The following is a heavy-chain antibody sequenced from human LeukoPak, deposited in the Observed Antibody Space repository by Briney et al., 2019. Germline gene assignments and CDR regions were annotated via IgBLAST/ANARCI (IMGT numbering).Heavy chain of an antibody. J-gene: IGHJ4*02. Sequence: SETLSLTCAVYGGSFSGYYWSWIRQPPGKGLEWIGEINHSGSTNYNPSLKSRVTISVDTSKNQFSLKLSSVTAADTAVYYCARDRDSNYGLDYWGQGTLVTVSS. V-gene: IGHV4-34*01. CDR2: INHSGST. D-gene: IGHD4-4*01. CDR3: ARDRDSNYGLDY. CDR1: GGSFSGYY.